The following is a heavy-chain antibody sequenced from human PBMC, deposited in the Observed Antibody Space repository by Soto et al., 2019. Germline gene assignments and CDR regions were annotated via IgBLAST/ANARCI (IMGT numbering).Heavy chain of an antibody. CDR3: ARALLQGDF. V-gene: IGHV1-46*01. CDR1: GYTFIHYY. CDR2: INPNGGST. D-gene: IGHD2-21*01. Sequence: QVQLVQSGAEVKKPGASVKISCKASGYTFIHYYIHWVRQAPGQGLEWMAIINPNGGSTNYAQKFQGRVTVTSDTSTTTVYMELNRLESDAAAVYFWARALLQGDFWGQGTLVTVSS. J-gene: IGHJ4*02.